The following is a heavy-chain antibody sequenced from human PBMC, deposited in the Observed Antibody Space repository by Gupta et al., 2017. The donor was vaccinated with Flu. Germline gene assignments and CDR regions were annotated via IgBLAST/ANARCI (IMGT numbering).Heavy chain of an antibody. CDR2: SYPGDSRT. CDR1: GYGFSSYW. J-gene: IGHJ5*02. CDR3: ARFSGSTLSKNWVDP. Sequence: EVQLVQSGAEVKNPGASLKISCKGFGYGFSSYWIGWVRQMPGKGREWMGTSYPGDSRTRYSPSCEGKVIMSVDKSISTAYLQWSSLRASDTARYYCARFSGSTLSKNWVDPGGQGTLVTVSS. D-gene: IGHD5-12*01. V-gene: IGHV5-51*01.